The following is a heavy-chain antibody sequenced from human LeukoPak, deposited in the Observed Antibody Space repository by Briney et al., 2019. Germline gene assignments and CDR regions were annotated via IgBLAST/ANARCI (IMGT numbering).Heavy chain of an antibody. CDR3: ARRIAAAGTFDY. CDR2: ISSSSSYT. V-gene: IGHV3-11*06. CDR1: GFTFSDYY. J-gene: IGHJ4*02. D-gene: IGHD6-13*01. Sequence: GGSLRLPCAASGFTFSDYYMSWIRQAPGKGLEWVSYISSSSSYTNYADSVKGRFTISRDNAKNSLYLQMNSLRAEDTAVYYCARRIAAAGTFDYWGQGTLVTVSS.